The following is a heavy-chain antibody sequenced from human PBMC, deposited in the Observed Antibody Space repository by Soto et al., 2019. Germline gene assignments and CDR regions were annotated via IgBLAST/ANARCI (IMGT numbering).Heavy chain of an antibody. Sequence: SETLSLTCAVYGGSFSDYYWSWIRRSPGKGLEWIGEINHSGSTNYNPSLKSRVIISVDTSKNQFSLKLSSVTAADTAVYYCARGDYGGNSDDYWGRGTLVTVSS. J-gene: IGHJ4*02. CDR2: INHSGST. CDR1: GGSFSDYY. CDR3: ARGDYGGNSDDY. D-gene: IGHD4-17*01. V-gene: IGHV4-34*01.